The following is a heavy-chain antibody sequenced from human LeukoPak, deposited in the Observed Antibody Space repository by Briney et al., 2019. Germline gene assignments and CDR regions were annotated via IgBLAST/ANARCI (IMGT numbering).Heavy chain of an antibody. CDR2: ISGSGGST. D-gene: IGHD5-12*01. J-gene: IGHJ4*02. Sequence: PGGSLRLSCAASGFTFSSYAMSWVRQAPGKGLEWVSAISGSGGSTYYADSVKGRLTISRDNSKNTLYLQMNSLRAEDTAVYYCAKDRRLPWDYFDSWGQGTQVTVSS. CDR3: AKDRRLPWDYFDS. V-gene: IGHV3-23*01. CDR1: GFTFSSYA.